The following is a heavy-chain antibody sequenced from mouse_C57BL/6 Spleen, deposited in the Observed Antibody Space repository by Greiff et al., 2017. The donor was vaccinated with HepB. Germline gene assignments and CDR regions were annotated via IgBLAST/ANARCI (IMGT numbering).Heavy chain of an antibody. V-gene: IGHV1-66*01. J-gene: IGHJ2*01. CDR1: GYSFTSYY. CDR3: ARGPGTYYFDY. CDR2: IYPGSGNT. Sequence: VQLQQSGPELVKPGASVKISCKASGYSFTSYYIHWVKQRPGQGLEWIGWIYPGSGNTKYNEKFKGKATLTADTSSSTAYMQLSSLTSEDSAVYYCARGPGTYYFDYWGQGTTLTVSS. D-gene: IGHD4-1*01.